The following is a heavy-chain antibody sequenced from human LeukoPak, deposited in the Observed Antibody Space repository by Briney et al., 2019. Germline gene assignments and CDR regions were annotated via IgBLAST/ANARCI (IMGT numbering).Heavy chain of an antibody. J-gene: IGHJ3*02. CDR1: GYTFTSHW. CDR2: VYPDDSDA. V-gene: IGHV5-51*01. D-gene: IGHD3-10*01. Sequence: GESLKISCKTSGYTFTSHWIAWVRQMPGKGLEWMGVVYPDDSDARYGPSFQGQVTISADKSINTAYLQWSNLEASDTAMYYCARLRPGGGGIHDAVDIWGQGTLVTVSS. CDR3: ARLRPGGGGIHDAVDI.